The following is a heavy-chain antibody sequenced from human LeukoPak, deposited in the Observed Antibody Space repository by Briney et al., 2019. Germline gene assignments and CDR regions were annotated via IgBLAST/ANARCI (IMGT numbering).Heavy chain of an antibody. J-gene: IGHJ5*02. Sequence: GGSLRLSCAASGFTVSSNYMSWVRQAPGKGLEWVSSISSSSSYIYYAESVKGRFAISRDNARSSLHLQMNSLRAEDTAVYYCARDSGKQWLVGNWFDPWGQGNLVTVSS. CDR1: GFTVSSNY. V-gene: IGHV3-21*01. D-gene: IGHD6-19*01. CDR3: ARDSGKQWLVGNWFDP. CDR2: ISSSSSYI.